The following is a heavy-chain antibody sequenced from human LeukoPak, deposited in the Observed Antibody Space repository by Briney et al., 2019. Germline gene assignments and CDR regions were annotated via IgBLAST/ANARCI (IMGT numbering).Heavy chain of an antibody. Sequence: ASVKVSCKASGYTFTDYYMHWVRQAPGQGLEWMGWINPNSGGAKYAQKFQGRVTMTGDTSINTAYMELTRLTYDDTAVYYCAGLPRYNWNEPLDYWGQGTLVTVSS. CDR2: INPNSGGA. CDR3: AGLPRYNWNEPLDY. J-gene: IGHJ4*02. D-gene: IGHD1-20*01. V-gene: IGHV1-2*02. CDR1: GYTFTDYY.